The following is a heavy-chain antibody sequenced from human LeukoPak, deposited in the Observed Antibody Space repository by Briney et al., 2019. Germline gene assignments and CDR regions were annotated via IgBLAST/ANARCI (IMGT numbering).Heavy chain of an antibody. CDR1: GFTVSSSY. J-gene: IGHJ1*01. CDR3: ARVFSPAAGYQYFQK. CDR2: IYSGGST. Sequence: GGSLRLSCAASGFTVSSSYMSWVRQAPGKGLDWVSVIYSGGSTKYADSVKGRLTISRDNAKNTLYLQMNSLRAEDTALYYCARVFSPAAGYQYFQKWGQGTLVTVSS. V-gene: IGHV3-53*01. D-gene: IGHD6-13*01.